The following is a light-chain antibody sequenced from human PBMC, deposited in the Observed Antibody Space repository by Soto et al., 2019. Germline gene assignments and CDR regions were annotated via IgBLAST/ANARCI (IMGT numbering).Light chain of an antibody. J-gene: IGLJ3*02. Sequence: QSALTQPRSVSGSPGQSVTISCTGASSDVGGYNFVSWYQQHPGKAPKLMIYDVSKRPSGVPDRFSGSKSGNTASLTSSGLQAEDEADYYCCSFAGNYTLLFGGGTKLTVL. CDR2: DVS. V-gene: IGLV2-11*01. CDR1: SSDVGGYNF. CDR3: CSFAGNYTLL.